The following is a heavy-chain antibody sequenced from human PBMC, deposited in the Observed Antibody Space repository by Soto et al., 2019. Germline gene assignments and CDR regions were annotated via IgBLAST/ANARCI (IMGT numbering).Heavy chain of an antibody. D-gene: IGHD1-26*01. CDR1: GGSISSYY. CDR3: ARTPAQWELPTYYYYYGMDV. CDR2: TYYRSKWYN. Sequence: TLSLTCTVSGGSISSYYWNWIRQSPSRGLEWLGRTYYRSKWYNDYAVSVKSRITINPDTSKNQFSLQLNSVTPEDTAVYYCARTPAQWELPTYYYYYGMDVWGQGTTVTVSS. V-gene: IGHV6-1*01. J-gene: IGHJ6*02.